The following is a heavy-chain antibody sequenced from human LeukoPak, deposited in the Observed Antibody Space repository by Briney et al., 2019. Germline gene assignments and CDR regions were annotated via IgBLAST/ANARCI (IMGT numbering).Heavy chain of an antibody. J-gene: IGHJ3*02. V-gene: IGHV1-18*01. CDR3: AGDGYGSGSYAFDI. Sequence: ASVKVSCKASGYTFTSYGISWVRQAPGQGLEWMGWISAYNGNTNYAQKLQGRVTMTTDTSTSTAYMELRSLRSDDTALYYCAGDGYGSGSYAFDIWGQGTMVTVSS. CDR2: ISAYNGNT. CDR1: GYTFTSYG. D-gene: IGHD3-10*01.